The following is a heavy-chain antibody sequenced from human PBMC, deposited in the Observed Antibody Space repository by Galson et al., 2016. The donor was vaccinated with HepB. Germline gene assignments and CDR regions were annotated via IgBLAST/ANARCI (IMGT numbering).Heavy chain of an antibody. CDR3: AKPRYSSSWPRYFDF. J-gene: IGHJ4*02. CDR2: ISSSGLNA. Sequence: SLRLSCAASGFTFTTYAMTWVRQPPGKGLEWVSVISSSGLNAYYADSVKGRFTISSDNSKNTLYLQMNSLRVEDAAIYYCAKPRYSSSWPRYFDFWGQGALVTVSS. CDR1: GFTFTTYA. D-gene: IGHD6-13*01. V-gene: IGHV3-23*01.